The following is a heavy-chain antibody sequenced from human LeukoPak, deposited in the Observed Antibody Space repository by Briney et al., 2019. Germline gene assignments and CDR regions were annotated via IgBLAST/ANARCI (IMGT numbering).Heavy chain of an antibody. V-gene: IGHV1-2*02. CDR1: GYTFSDYY. J-gene: IGHJ5*01. CDR3: ARRGTRTWYDS. Sequence: ASVKVSCKASGYTFSDYYIHWVRQAPGQGLEWMGWINPNSGGTNYAQKFQGRVTTTRDTSISTAFMGLNRLRSDDTAVYYCARRGTRTWYDSWGQGTLVTASS. CDR2: INPNSGGT.